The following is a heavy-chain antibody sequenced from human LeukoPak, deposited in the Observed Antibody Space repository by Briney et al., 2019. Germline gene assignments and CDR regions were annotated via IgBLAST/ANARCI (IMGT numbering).Heavy chain of an antibody. Sequence: PGGSLRLSCAASEFTFSSYWMTWVRQAPGKGLEWVANIKQDGSEIYYMDSVKGRFTISRDNSKNMLYLQMNSLRAEDTAVYYCARSQGGTMSLRHFDLWGRGTLVTVSS. CDR1: EFTFSSYW. J-gene: IGHJ2*01. D-gene: IGHD5/OR15-5a*01. V-gene: IGHV3-7*05. CDR2: IKQDGSEI. CDR3: ARSQGGTMSLRHFDL.